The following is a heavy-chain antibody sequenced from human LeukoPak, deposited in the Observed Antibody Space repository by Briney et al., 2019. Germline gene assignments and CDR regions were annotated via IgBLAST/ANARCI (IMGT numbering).Heavy chain of an antibody. CDR3: TTGYSGSFSN. CDR2: FKSKTNGGTT. CDR1: GFTVSDAW. D-gene: IGHD1-26*01. V-gene: IGHV3-15*01. J-gene: IGHJ4*02. Sequence: GGSLRLSCAASGFTVSDAWMNWVRQVPGKGLEWIGLFKSKTNGGTTDYAAPVKGRFTMSRDDSKNTLYLQMNSLKTEDTAMYYCTTGYSGSFSNWGQGILVTVSS.